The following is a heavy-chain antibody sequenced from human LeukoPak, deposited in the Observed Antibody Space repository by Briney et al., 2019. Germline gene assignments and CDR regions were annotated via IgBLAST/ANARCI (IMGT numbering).Heavy chain of an antibody. Sequence: PSETLSLTCTVSGGSISSSSYYWGWIRQPPGKGLEWIGEIYHSGSTNYNPSLKSRVTISVDKSKNQFSLKLSSVTAADTAVYYCVGLRLGEPYYGGSDYWGQGTLVTVSS. CDR3: VGLRLGEPYYGGSDY. CDR1: GGSISSSSYY. CDR2: IYHSGST. V-gene: IGHV4-39*07. D-gene: IGHD3-16*01. J-gene: IGHJ4*02.